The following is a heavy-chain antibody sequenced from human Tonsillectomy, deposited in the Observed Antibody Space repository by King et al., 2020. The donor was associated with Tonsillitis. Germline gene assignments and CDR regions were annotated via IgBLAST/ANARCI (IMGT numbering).Heavy chain of an antibody. V-gene: IGHV3-48*01. D-gene: IGHD3-3*01. CDR1: GFTFSSYS. J-gene: IGHJ4*02. CDR3: ARPYAFRSGYYRGGFDFDY. CDR2: IISSSSTI. Sequence: VQLVESGGGLVQPGGSLRLSCAASGFTFSSYSMNWVRQAPGKGLEWVSYIISSSSTIYYVDSVKGRFTISRDNAKNSMYLQMNRLRAEDTAVYYCARPYAFRSGYYRGGFDFDYWGQGTLVTVSS.